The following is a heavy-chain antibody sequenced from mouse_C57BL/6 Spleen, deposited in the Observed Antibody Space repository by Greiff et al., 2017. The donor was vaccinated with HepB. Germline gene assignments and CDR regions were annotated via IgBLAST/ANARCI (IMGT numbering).Heavy chain of an antibody. CDR1: GYSITSGYY. CDR3: ARGEGSSDGYFDV. J-gene: IGHJ1*03. Sequence: ESGPGLVKPSQSLSLTCSVTGYSITSGYYWNWIRQFPGNKLEWMGYISYDGSNNYNPSLKNRISLTRDTSKNQFFLKLNSVTTEDTATYYCARGEGSSDGYFDVWGTGTTVTVSS. D-gene: IGHD1-1*01. CDR2: ISYDGSN. V-gene: IGHV3-6*01.